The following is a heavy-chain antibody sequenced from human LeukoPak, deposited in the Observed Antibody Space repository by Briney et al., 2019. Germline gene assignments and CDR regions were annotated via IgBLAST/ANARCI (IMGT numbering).Heavy chain of an antibody. CDR1: GFTFSSYA. CDR3: ARGGSTWSTRGWFDP. J-gene: IGHJ5*02. D-gene: IGHD1-26*01. Sequence: PGGSLRLSCAASGFTFSSYAMSWVRQAPGKGLEWVANIKQDGSEKYYVDSVKGRFTISRDNAKNSLYLQMNSLRAEDTAVYYCARGGSTWSTRGWFDPWGQGTLVTVSS. V-gene: IGHV3-7*01. CDR2: IKQDGSEK.